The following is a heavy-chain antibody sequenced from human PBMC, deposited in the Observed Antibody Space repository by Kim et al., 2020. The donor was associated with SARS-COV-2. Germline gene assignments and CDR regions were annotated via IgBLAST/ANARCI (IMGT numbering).Heavy chain of an antibody. V-gene: IGHV1-69*01. CDR3: ARVGGDYLPFDP. D-gene: IGHD4-17*01. Sequence: NYAQKFQGRVTITADESTSTAYMELSSLRSEDTAVYYCARVGGDYLPFDPWGQGTLVTVSS. J-gene: IGHJ5*02.